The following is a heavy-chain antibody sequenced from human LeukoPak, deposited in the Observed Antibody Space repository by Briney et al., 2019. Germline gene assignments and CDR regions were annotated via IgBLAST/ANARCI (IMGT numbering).Heavy chain of an antibody. CDR3: ARSSGWPNHYYGMDV. D-gene: IGHD6-19*01. CDR2: ISWNSGSI. CDR1: GFTFDDYA. V-gene: IGHV3-9*01. Sequence: GGSLRLSCAASGFTFDDYAMHWVRHAPGKGLEWVSGISWNSGSIGYADSVKGRFTISRDNAKNSLYLQMNSLRAEDTALYYCARSSGWPNHYYGMDVWGQGTTVTVSS. J-gene: IGHJ6*02.